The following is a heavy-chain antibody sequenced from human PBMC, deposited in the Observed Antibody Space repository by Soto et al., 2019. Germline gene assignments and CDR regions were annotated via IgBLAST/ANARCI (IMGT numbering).Heavy chain of an antibody. J-gene: IGHJ4*02. Sequence: QVQLVESGGGVVQPGRSLRLSCAASGFTFSSYGMHWVRQAPGKGLEWVAVISYDGSNKYYADSVKGRFTISRDNSKNTLYLQMNSLRADDTAVYYCAKDLRPSYYYDSRGGDTLDYWGQGTLVTVSS. CDR1: GFTFSSYG. D-gene: IGHD3-22*01. CDR3: AKDLRPSYYYDSRGGDTLDY. V-gene: IGHV3-30*18. CDR2: ISYDGSNK.